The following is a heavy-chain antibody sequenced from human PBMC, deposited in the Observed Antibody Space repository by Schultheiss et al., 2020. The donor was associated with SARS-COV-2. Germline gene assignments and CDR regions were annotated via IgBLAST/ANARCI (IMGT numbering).Heavy chain of an antibody. CDR3: ARENRGMYAALDY. CDR1: GFTFSTYT. D-gene: IGHD2-8*01. Sequence: GGSLRLSCAASGFTFSTYTMHCVRQAPGKGLEWVSSITTSSSHISYADSVKGRFSVSRDNAKKSVYLHMDSLRVEDTAIYYCARENRGMYAALDYWGQGTRVTVSS. V-gene: IGHV3-21*04. CDR2: ITTSSSHI. J-gene: IGHJ4*02.